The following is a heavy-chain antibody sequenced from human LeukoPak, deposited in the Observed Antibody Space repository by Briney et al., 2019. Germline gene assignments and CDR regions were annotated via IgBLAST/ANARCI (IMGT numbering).Heavy chain of an antibody. D-gene: IGHD4-11*01. CDR2: INSDGSRT. CDR1: GFTFSSYW. Sequence: GGSLRLSCAASGFTFSSYWMHWVRQAPGKGLMWVSRINSDGSRTTYADSVRGRFTISRDNAKSTLYLQMNSLGAEDTAVYYCARVRDDYTYFDCWGQGTLVTVSS. V-gene: IGHV3-74*01. J-gene: IGHJ4*02. CDR3: ARVRDDYTYFDC.